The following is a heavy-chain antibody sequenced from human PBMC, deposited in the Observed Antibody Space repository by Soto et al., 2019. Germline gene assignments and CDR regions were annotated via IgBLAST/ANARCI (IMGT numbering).Heavy chain of an antibody. D-gene: IGHD3-9*01. V-gene: IGHV3-48*01. CDR2: ISSSSSTI. CDR1: GFTFSSYS. CDR3: AKDHYDILTPPMGY. Sequence: GGSLRLSCAASGFTFSSYSMNWVRQAPGKGLEWVSYISSSSSTIYYADSVKGRFTISRDNSKNTLYLQMNSLRAEDTAVYYCAKDHYDILTPPMGYWGQGTLVTVSS. J-gene: IGHJ4*02.